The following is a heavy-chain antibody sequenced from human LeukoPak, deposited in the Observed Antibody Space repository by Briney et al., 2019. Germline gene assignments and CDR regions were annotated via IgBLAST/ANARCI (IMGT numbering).Heavy chain of an antibody. CDR1: GYSISSGYY. CDR3: ASLREYYYGSGTFRYYYMDV. V-gene: IGHV4-38-2*01. CDR2: IYHSGST. D-gene: IGHD3-10*01. Sequence: PSETLSLTCAVSGYSISSGYYWGWIRQPPGKGLEWIGSIYHSGSTYYNPSLKSRVTISVDTSKNQFSLKLSSVTAADTAVYCCASLREYYYGSGTFRYYYMDVWGKGTTVTVSS. J-gene: IGHJ6*03.